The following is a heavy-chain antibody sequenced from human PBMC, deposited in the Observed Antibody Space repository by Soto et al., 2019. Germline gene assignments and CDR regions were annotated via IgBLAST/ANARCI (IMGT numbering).Heavy chain of an antibody. Sequence: SETLSLTCAVSGGSISSSNWWSWVRQPPGKGLEWIGEIYHSGSTNYSPSLNSRVTISLDTSKNQFSLKLSSVTAADTAVYYCGRMEYTAYVLYPFDYWGQGILVTVSS. CDR2: IYHSGST. J-gene: IGHJ4*02. V-gene: IGHV4-4*02. D-gene: IGHD5-12*01. CDR3: GRMEYTAYVLYPFDY. CDR1: GGSISSSNW.